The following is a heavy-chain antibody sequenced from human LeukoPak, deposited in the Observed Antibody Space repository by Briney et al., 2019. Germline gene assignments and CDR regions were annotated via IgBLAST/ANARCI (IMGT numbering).Heavy chain of an antibody. CDR1: GYTFTGYY. V-gene: IGHV1-2*02. Sequence: GASVKVSCKAPGYTFTGYYMHWVRQAPGQGLEWMGWINPNSGGTNYAQKFQGRVTMTRDTSISTAYMELSRLRSDDTAVYYCARDGLGGSGAFDIWGQGTMVTVSS. CDR2: INPNSGGT. D-gene: IGHD3-16*01. J-gene: IGHJ3*02. CDR3: ARDGLGGSGAFDI.